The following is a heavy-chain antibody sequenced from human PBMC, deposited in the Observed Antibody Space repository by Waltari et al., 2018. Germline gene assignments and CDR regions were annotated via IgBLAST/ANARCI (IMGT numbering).Heavy chain of an antibody. CDR2: IYYSGST. CDR1: VAPISHRSYY. D-gene: IGHD3-3*01. Sequence: QLQLQESGPGLVKPSETLSLTCTVPVAPISHRSYYRGWITHPPGKGLEWIGSIYYSGSTYYNPSLKSRVTISVDTSKNQFSLKLSSVTAADTAVYYCARERITIFGVADYFDYWGQGTLVTVSS. CDR3: ARERITIFGVADYFDY. J-gene: IGHJ4*02. V-gene: IGHV4-39*07.